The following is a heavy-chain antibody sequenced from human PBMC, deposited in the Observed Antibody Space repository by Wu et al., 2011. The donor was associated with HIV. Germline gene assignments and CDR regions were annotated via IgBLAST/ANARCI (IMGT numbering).Heavy chain of an antibody. CDR1: GYTFSGYY. J-gene: IGHJ4*02. CDR2: INANSGDT. Sequence: QVQLVQSGAEVKQPGASVKVSCKASGYTFSGYYMHWVRQAPGQGLEWMGWINANSGDTKYAQKFQGRVTMTGDTSISTAYMELTSLRSDDTAVYYCARPDCGGDCYPGDYWGQGNPGHRLL. D-gene: IGHD2-21*01. V-gene: IGHV1-2*02. CDR3: ARPDCGGDCYPGDY.